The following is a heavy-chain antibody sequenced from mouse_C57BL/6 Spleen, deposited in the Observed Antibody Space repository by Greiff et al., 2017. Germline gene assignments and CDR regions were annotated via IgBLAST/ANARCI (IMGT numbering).Heavy chain of an antibody. J-gene: IGHJ2*01. D-gene: IGHD1-1*01. CDR1: GYSFTGYY. V-gene: IGHV1-42*01. Sequence: VQLQQSGPELVKPGASVKISCKASGYSFTGYYMNWVKQSPEKSLEWIGEINPSTGGTTYNQKFKAKATLTVDKSSSTAYMQLKSLTSEDSAVYYCARDYYGSSYDAYFDYWGQGTTLTVSS. CDR3: ARDYYGSSYDAYFDY. CDR2: INPSTGGT.